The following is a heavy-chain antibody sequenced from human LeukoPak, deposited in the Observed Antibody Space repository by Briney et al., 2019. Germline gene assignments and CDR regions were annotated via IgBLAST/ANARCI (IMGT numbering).Heavy chain of an antibody. CDR1: GFTFSSYA. CDR3: ANLDPRLYYHDSSGYRFDY. CDR2: ISGSGGST. Sequence: GGSLRLSCAASGFTFSSYAMSWVRQAPGKRLEWVSAISGSGGSTYYADSVKGRFTISRDNSKNTLYLQMNSLRAEDTAVYYCANLDPRLYYHDSSGYRFDYWGQGTLVTVSS. D-gene: IGHD3-22*01. V-gene: IGHV3-23*01. J-gene: IGHJ4*02.